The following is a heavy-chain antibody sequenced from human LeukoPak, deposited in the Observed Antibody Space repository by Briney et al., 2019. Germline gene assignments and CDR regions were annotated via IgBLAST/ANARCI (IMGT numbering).Heavy chain of an antibody. D-gene: IGHD1-26*01. CDR1: SGSISCYY. Sequence: SETLSLTCTVSSGSISCYYWSWIRQPPGKGLEWIGYIYYTGSTNYNPSLKSRVTISVDTSKNQFSLNLSSVIAADTAVYYCARHGPYLGRLGWFDPWGQGTLVTVSS. V-gene: IGHV4-59*08. CDR2: IYYTGST. CDR3: ARHGPYLGRLGWFDP. J-gene: IGHJ5*02.